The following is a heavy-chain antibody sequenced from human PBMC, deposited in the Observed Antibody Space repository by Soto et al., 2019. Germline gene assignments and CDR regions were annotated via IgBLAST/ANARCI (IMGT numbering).Heavy chain of an antibody. CDR3: TERRGVGLTRSSADY. Sequence: QVQLVQSGAEVRKPGASVKVSCEASGYIFIRHYIQWVRQAPGQGLEWMGMIDPSGGDTDYEKEFQGRVPLTSATPTSTMYMELSSLRSEDTAVYYCTERRGVGLTRSSADYWGPRALVNDST. CDR1: GYIFIRHY. J-gene: IGHJ4*02. V-gene: IGHV1-46*01. CDR2: IDPSGGDT. D-gene: IGHD1-26*01.